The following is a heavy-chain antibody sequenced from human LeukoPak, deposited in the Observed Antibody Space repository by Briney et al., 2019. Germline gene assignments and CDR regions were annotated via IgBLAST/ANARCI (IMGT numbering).Heavy chain of an antibody. CDR1: GFTFSSYA. Sequence: PGGSLRLSCAASGFTFSSYAMSWVRQAPGKGLEWVSAISGSGGSTYYADSVKGRLTISRDNSKNTLYLQMNSLRAEDTAVYYCARLPNYYDSSGYFEDHDYWGQGTLVTVSS. CDR3: ARLPNYYDSSGYFEDHDY. J-gene: IGHJ4*02. CDR2: ISGSGGST. D-gene: IGHD3-22*01. V-gene: IGHV3-23*01.